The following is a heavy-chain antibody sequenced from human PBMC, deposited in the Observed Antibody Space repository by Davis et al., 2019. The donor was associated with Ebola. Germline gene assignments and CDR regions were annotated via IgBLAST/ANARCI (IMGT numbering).Heavy chain of an antibody. Sequence: PGGSLRLSCAASGFTFSRYWMHWVRQAPGKGLVWVSRISTDVSSTSYADSVKGRFTSSRDNAKNTLYLQMYSLRAEYTALYYCARDRYSSSWLKGFDPWGQGTLVTVSS. CDR2: ISTDVSST. V-gene: IGHV3-74*01. CDR3: ARDRYSSSWLKGFDP. D-gene: IGHD6-13*01. J-gene: IGHJ5*02. CDR1: GFTFSRYW.